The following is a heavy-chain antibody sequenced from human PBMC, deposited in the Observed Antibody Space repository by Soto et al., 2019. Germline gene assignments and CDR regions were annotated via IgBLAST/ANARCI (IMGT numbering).Heavy chain of an antibody. CDR3: ARAPLHLPEGRFEP. CDR2: INPNSGGT. V-gene: IGHV1-2*02. Sequence: QVQLVQSGAEVKKPGASVKVSCKASGYTFTGYYMHWVRQAPGQGLEWMGWINPNSGGTNYAQKFQGRVTMTRDTSISTAYMELSRLRSDATVVDSCARAPLHLPEGRFEPWGQGTLVTVS. CDR1: GYTFTGYY. J-gene: IGHJ5*02. D-gene: IGHD3-3*02.